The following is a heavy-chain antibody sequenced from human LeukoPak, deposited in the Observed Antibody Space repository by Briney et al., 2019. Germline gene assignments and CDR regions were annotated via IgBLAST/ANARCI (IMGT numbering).Heavy chain of an antibody. CDR1: GGSISSYY. D-gene: IGHD2-15*01. CDR2: IYTSGST. Sequence: SETLSLTCTVSGGSISSYYWSWIRQPAGKGLEWIGRIYTSGSTNYNPSLKSRVTMSVDTSKNQFSLKLSSVTAADTAVYYCARVGVFGYCTRDSCHSPLDYWGQGTLVTVSS. J-gene: IGHJ4*02. V-gene: IGHV4-4*07. CDR3: ARVGVFGYCTRDSCHSPLDY.